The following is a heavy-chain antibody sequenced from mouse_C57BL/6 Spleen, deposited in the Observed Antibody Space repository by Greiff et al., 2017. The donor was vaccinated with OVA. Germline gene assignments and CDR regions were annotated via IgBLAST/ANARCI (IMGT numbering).Heavy chain of an antibody. V-gene: IGHV5-4*01. Sequence: EVQGVESGGGLVKPGGSLKLSCAASGFTFSSYAMSWVRQTPEKRLEWVATISDGGSYTYYPDNVKGRFTISRDNAKNNLYLQMSHLKSEDTAMYYCAREAYYSKGYFDYWGKGTTLTVSS. D-gene: IGHD2-5*01. CDR2: ISDGGSYT. J-gene: IGHJ2*01. CDR1: GFTFSSYA. CDR3: AREAYYSKGYFDY.